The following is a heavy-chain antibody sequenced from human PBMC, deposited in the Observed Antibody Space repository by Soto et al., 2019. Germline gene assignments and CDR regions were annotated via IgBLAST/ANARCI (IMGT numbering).Heavy chain of an antibody. V-gene: IGHV4-4*02. CDR1: GVSVSSSFF. CDR2: IFHSGSV. CDR3: ARSVGWYAIDY. D-gene: IGHD6-19*01. Sequence: QVLLQESGPGLVQPSGTLSLSCAVSGVSVSSSFFWGWVRQPPGKGREWIGDIFHSGSVNYNPSLRSRVTISIDKSKNQFSLELNSVTTADTAVYYCARSVGWYAIDYWGQGTLVIVSS. J-gene: IGHJ4*02.